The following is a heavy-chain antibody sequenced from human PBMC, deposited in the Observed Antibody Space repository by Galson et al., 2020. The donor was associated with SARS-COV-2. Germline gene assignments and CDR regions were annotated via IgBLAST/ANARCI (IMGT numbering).Heavy chain of an antibody. V-gene: IGHV5-51*01. D-gene: IGHD1-26*01. J-gene: IGHJ3*02. CDR2: IYPGDSET. Sequence: GESLKISCKGSGYPFTNHWIGWVRQMPGEGLEWMAIIYPGDSETRYSPSLQGQVTISADKSTTTAYLQWSNLKASDTARYYWARGPEWGAHGFDSWGKGTMVIVS. CDR1: GYPFTNHW. CDR3: ARGPEWGAHGFDS.